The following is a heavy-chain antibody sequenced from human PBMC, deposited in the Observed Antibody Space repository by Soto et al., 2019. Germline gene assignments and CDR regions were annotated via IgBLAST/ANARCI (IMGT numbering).Heavy chain of an antibody. D-gene: IGHD6-13*01. CDR3: ARDVGLAASDYYGMDV. Sequence: GESLSTSRRGPGYRFTRYWIIWVLQLPAKGLEWMGRIDPSDSYTNYSPSFQGHVTISADGSISTAYLQWSSLKASDTAMYYCARDVGLAASDYYGMDVWGQGTTVTVSS. V-gene: IGHV5-10-1*01. J-gene: IGHJ6*02. CDR2: IDPSDSYT. CDR1: GYRFTRYW.